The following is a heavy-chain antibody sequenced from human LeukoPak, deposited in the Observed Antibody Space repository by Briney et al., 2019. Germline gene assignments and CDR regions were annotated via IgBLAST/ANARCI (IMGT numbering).Heavy chain of an antibody. V-gene: IGHV3-33*03. CDR2: IWYDGSNK. J-gene: IGHJ4*02. D-gene: IGHD1-26*01. CDR1: GFTFSSYG. CDR3: AKTTYSGSYGGYYFDY. Sequence: PGRSLRLSCAASGFTFSSYGMHWVRQAPGKGLEWVAVIWYDGSNKYYADSVKGRFTISRDNAKNSLYLQMNSLRAEDTALYYCAKTTYSGSYGGYYFDYWGQGTLVTVSS.